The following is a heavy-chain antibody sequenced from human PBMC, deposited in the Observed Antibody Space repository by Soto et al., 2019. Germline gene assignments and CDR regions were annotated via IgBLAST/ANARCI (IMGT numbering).Heavy chain of an antibody. CDR1: GFTFSSYG. CDR3: AKTLGYCSSSSCSKDYYYYYGLDV. CDR2: ISYDGGNK. V-gene: IGHV3-30*18. Sequence: VQLVESGGGVVQPGRSLRLSCAASGFTFSSYGMHWVRQAPGKGLEWLTVISYDGGNKYYAESVKGRFTISRDNSKNTLYLQMNSLRAEDAAVYYCAKTLGYCSSSSCSKDYYYYYGLDVWGQGTTVTVSS. J-gene: IGHJ6*02. D-gene: IGHD2-2*01.